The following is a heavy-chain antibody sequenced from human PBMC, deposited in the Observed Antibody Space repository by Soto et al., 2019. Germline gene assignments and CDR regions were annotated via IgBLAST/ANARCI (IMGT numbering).Heavy chain of an antibody. D-gene: IGHD6-6*01. CDR1: GGTFSSYA. Sequence: GASVKVSCKASGGTFSSYAISWVRQAPGQGLEWMGGIIPIFGTANYAQKFQGRVTITADESTSTAYMELSSLRSEDTAVYYCARLYSSSGIYYYYGMDVWGQGTTVTVSS. V-gene: IGHV1-69*13. CDR3: ARLYSSSGIYYYYGMDV. CDR2: IIPIFGTA. J-gene: IGHJ6*02.